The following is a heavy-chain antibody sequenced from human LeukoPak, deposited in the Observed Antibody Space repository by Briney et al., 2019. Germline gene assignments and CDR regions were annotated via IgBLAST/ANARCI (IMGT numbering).Heavy chain of an antibody. D-gene: IGHD4-17*01. V-gene: IGHV3-23*01. CDR3: ARDPNGDYLGAFDF. CDR2: ITSRDGRT. Sequence: GGSLRLSCAAPEFTFSRYAMAWVRQAPGKGLEWVSSITSRDGRTSYADSVKGRFTVSRDNSKNALYLQMNYLRVEDTAVYYCARDPNGDYLGAFDFWGQGTLVTVSS. CDR1: EFTFSRYA. J-gene: IGHJ3*01.